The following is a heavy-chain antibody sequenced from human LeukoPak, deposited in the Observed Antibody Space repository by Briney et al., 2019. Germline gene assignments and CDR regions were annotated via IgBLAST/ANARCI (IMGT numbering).Heavy chain of an antibody. D-gene: IGHD3-10*01. CDR3: VKLDGGYYYQT. J-gene: IGHJ5*02. CDR1: GFGVNNLY. CDR2: IYSGDRT. Sequence: GGSLRLSCAASGFGVNNLYMSWVRQAPGKGLEWVSVIYSGDRTYYADSVKGGFTISRDNSKNTLFLQMSSLRTEDTAMYYCVKLDGGYYYQTWGQGTLVTVSS. V-gene: IGHV3-66*02.